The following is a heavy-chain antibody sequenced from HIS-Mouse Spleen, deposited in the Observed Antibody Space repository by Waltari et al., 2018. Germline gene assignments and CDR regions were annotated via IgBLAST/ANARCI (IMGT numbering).Heavy chain of an antibody. V-gene: IGHV1-46*01. CDR3: ARAEISNSGYDYHDAFDI. CDR2: SNPSGGST. Sequence: QVQLVQSGAEVKKPGASVKVSCKASGYTFTSYYMHWVRQAPGQGLEWMGRSNPSGGSTSYAQKFQGRVTMTRDTSTSTVYMELSSLRSEDTAVYYCARAEISNSGYDYHDAFDIWGQGTMVTVSS. J-gene: IGHJ3*02. D-gene: IGHD3-22*01. CDR1: GYTFTSYY.